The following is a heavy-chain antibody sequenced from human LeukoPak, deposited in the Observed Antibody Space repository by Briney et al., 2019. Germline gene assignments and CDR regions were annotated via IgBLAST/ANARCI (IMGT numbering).Heavy chain of an antibody. D-gene: IGHD3-10*01. CDR2: IYYSGST. V-gene: IGHV4-59*08. CDR1: GGSISSYY. Sequence: SEPLSLTCTVSGGSISSYYWSWIQQPPGKGLEWIGYIYYSGSTNYNPSLKSRVTISVDTSKNQFSLKLSSVTAADTAVYYCARRNYYGSGGSLLGAFDIWGQGTMVTVSS. J-gene: IGHJ3*02. CDR3: ARRNYYGSGGSLLGAFDI.